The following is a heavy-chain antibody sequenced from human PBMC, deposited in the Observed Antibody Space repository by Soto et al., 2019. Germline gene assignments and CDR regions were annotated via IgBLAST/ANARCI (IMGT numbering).Heavy chain of an antibody. J-gene: IGHJ5*02. CDR1: GFSFSTYA. D-gene: IGHD2-2*01. V-gene: IGHV3-23*01. CDR2: ISAGGGNT. Sequence: EVQLLESGGGLVQPGGSLRLSCAVSGFSFSTYAMSWVRQAPGKGLECVSGISAGGGNTYYADSVRGRFTISRDNSKDTLYLQITSRRAEDTDFDYCAKHAEYQLVSWFDPWGQGTLVTVSS. CDR3: AKHAEYQLVSWFDP.